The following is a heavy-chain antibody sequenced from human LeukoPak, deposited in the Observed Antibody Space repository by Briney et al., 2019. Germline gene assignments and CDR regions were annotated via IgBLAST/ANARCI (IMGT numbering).Heavy chain of an antibody. Sequence: ASVKVSCKVSGYTLTELSMHWVRQAPGKGLEWMGGFDPEGGETIYAQKFQGRVTMTEDTSTDTAYMELSSLRSEDTAVYYCATHRISRYDSSGYHFDYWGQGTLVTVSS. D-gene: IGHD3-22*01. CDR3: ATHRISRYDSSGYHFDY. J-gene: IGHJ4*02. V-gene: IGHV1-24*01. CDR2: FDPEGGET. CDR1: GYTLTELS.